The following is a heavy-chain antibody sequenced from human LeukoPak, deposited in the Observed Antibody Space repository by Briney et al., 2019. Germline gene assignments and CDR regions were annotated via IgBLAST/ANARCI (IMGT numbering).Heavy chain of an antibody. J-gene: IGHJ4*02. Sequence: GASVKVSCKASGYTFSGYYMHWVRQAPGQGLESMGWINSNSGARNYAPKFQGRVTFSRHNSISTAYMELSSLRSDDTAIYYCARGRGGATTGFDHWGQGTLVTVSS. D-gene: IGHD1-26*01. CDR1: GYTFSGYY. V-gene: IGHV1-2*02. CDR3: ARGRGGATTGFDH. CDR2: INSNSGAR.